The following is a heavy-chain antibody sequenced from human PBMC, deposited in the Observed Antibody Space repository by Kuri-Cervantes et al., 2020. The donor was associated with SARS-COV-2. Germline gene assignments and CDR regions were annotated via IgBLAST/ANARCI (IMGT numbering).Heavy chain of an antibody. CDR1: GGSISSSSYY. CDR2: IYYSGST. Sequence: SETLSLTCTVSGGSISSSSYYWGWIRQPPGKGPEWIGSIYYSGSTYYNPSLKSRVTISVDTSKNQFSLKLSSVTAADTALYFCARSGWYSRGVTHFYMDAWGKGTMVTVSS. V-gene: IGHV4-39*07. CDR3: ARSGWYSRGVTHFYMDA. D-gene: IGHD6-19*01. J-gene: IGHJ6*03.